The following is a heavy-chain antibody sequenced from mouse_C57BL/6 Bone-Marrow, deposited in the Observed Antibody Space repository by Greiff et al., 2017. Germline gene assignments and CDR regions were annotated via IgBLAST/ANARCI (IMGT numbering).Heavy chain of an antibody. Sequence: VQLQESGAELARPGASVKLSCKASGYTFTSYGISWVKQRTGPGLEWIGEIYPRSGNTYYNEKFKGKATLTADKSSSTAYLELRSLTSEDSAVYFCARWVTTVVATDYWGQGTTLTVSS. CDR3: ARWVTTVVATDY. D-gene: IGHD1-1*01. J-gene: IGHJ2*01. CDR1: GYTFTSYG. V-gene: IGHV1-81*01. CDR2: IYPRSGNT.